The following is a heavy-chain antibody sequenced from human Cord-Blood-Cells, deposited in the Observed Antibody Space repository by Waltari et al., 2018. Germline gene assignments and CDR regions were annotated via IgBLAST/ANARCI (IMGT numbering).Heavy chain of an antibody. Sequence: EVQLVESGGGLVQPGRSLRLSCAASGFTFADYAMHWVRQAPGKGLEWVSGISWNSGSIGYADSVKGRFTISRDNAKNSLYLQMNSLRAEDTALYYCVGSDAFDIWGQGTMVTVSS. J-gene: IGHJ3*02. V-gene: IGHV3-9*01. CDR3: VGSDAFDI. CDR2: ISWNSGSI. D-gene: IGHD3-10*01. CDR1: GFTFADYA.